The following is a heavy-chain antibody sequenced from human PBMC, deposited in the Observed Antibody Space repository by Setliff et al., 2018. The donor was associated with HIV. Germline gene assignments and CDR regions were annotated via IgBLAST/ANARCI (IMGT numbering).Heavy chain of an antibody. D-gene: IGHD2-21*01. Sequence: ASVKVSCKASGGAFSTYAISWVRQAPGQGLEWMGGIIPIFGTANYDQRFQGRVTITADETTSTAYMELSSLRSEDTAVYFCARDPVSDNSATPYYFDYWGQGTLVTVSS. V-gene: IGHV1-69*13. CDR3: ARDPVSDNSATPYYFDY. CDR1: GGAFSTYA. J-gene: IGHJ4*02. CDR2: IIPIFGTA.